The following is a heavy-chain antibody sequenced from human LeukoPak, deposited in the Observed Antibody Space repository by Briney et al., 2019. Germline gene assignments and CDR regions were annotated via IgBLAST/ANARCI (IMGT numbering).Heavy chain of an antibody. V-gene: IGHV3-30*04. CDR2: ISYDGSNK. D-gene: IGHD3-22*01. Sequence: PGGSLRLSCAASGFTFSSYAMHWVRQAPGKGLEWVAVISYDGSNKYYADSVKGRFTISRDNSKNTLYLQMNSLRAEDTAVYYCARESHPDYYDTGNWFDPWGQGTLVTVSS. J-gene: IGHJ5*02. CDR3: ARESHPDYYDTGNWFDP. CDR1: GFTFSSYA.